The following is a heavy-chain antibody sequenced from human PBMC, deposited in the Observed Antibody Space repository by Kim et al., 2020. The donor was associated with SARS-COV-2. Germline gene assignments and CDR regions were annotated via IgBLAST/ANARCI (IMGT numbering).Heavy chain of an antibody. CDR1: GFSLSTYS. D-gene: IGHD6-19*01. V-gene: IGHV3-21*01. J-gene: IGHJ6*02. CDR2: ISSSSTFI. CDR3: VRSGIAVAGPEGYYYYGMDV. Sequence: GGSLRLSCGASGFSLSTYSMNWVRQAPGKGLEWVSSISSSSTFIYYADLVKGRFTISRDNAKNSLFLQMDSLRAEDTAIYYCVRSGIAVAGPEGYYYYGMDVWGQGTTVTVSS.